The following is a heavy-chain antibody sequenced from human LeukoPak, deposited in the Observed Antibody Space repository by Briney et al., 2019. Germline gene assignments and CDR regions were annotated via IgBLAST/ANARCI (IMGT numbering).Heavy chain of an antibody. V-gene: IGHV3-9*01. CDR2: ISWNSGSI. D-gene: IGHD5-24*01. Sequence: GRSLRLSYAASGFTFDDYAMPWVRQAPGKGLEWVSGISWNSGSIGYADSVKGRFTISRDNAKNSLYLQMNSLRAEDTALYYCAKDMDGYNPNDAFDIWGQGTMVTVSS. CDR3: AKDMDGYNPNDAFDI. CDR1: GFTFDDYA. J-gene: IGHJ3*02.